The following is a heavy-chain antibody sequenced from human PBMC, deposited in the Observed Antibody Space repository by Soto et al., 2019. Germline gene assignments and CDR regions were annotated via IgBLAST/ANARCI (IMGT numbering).Heavy chain of an antibody. CDR2: IIPSNGIA. V-gene: IGHV1-69*02. J-gene: IGHJ6*04. CDR1: GGTFSSYT. Sequence: SVKVSCKASGGTFSSYTISWVRQAPGQGLEWMGRIIPSNGIAKYSQKFQGRVTITRDKSASTAYMELSSLRSEDTAVYYCGRARIQLWFYYYYYGMDVWGKGTTVTVSS. CDR3: GRARIQLWFYYYYYGMDV. D-gene: IGHD5-18*01.